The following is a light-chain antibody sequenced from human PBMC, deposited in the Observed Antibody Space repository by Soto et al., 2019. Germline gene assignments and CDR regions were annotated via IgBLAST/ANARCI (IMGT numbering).Light chain of an antibody. CDR3: GTWDSSLTTFV. CDR1: SSNIGKYY. CDR2: END. V-gene: IGLV1-51*02. J-gene: IGLJ1*01. Sequence: QSVLTQPPSVSAAPGQKVTMSCSGSSSNIGKYYVSWHQQLPGTAPKLLIYENDKRPSGIPDRFSGSKSGTSATLGITGLQTGDEADYYFGTWDSSLTTFVFGTGTKVTVL.